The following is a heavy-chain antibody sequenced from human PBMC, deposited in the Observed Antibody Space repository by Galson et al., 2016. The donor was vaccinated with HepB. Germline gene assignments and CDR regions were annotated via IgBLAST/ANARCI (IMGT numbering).Heavy chain of an antibody. V-gene: IGHV2-70*01. CDR1: GFSLSTSGMR. J-gene: IGHJ4*02. D-gene: IGHD4-23*01. CDR2: INGDDNK. CDR3: ARNVVTGAFDY. Sequence: PALVKPTQTLTLTCTFSGFSLSTSGMRVSWIRQPPGKALEWLALINGDDNKYYSTSLKTRLTISKDTSKNQVVVPMTNMDPVDTATYYCARNVVTGAFDYWGQGTLVTDSA.